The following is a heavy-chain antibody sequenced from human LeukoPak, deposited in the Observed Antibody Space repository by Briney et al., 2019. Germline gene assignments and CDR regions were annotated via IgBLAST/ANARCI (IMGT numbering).Heavy chain of an antibody. J-gene: IGHJ4*02. Sequence: GGSLRLSCAASGFTFSDYSMNWVRQTPRKGLEWVSCISGSGSYIYYADSVKGRFTISRDNSKNTLYLQMNSLRAEDTAVYYCAKDSHWILFDDWGQGTLVTVSS. CDR2: ISGSGSYI. D-gene: IGHD2-2*03. CDR3: AKDSHWILFDD. CDR1: GFTFSDYS. V-gene: IGHV3-21*04.